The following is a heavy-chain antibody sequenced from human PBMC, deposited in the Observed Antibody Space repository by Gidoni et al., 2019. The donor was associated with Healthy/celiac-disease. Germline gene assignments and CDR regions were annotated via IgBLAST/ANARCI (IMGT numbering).Heavy chain of an antibody. Sequence: EVQLLESGGGLVQPGGALSISCAASGFTVSSYDMSWVRQDPGKGLEWGSAIRDRGGSTYYSDAAKGRFTISRDNSNITLYLQRNSLRAEDTAVYYCAKPIPWSGYTVNYYYGMDVWGQGTTGTGAS. CDR1: GFTVSSYD. CDR3: AKPIPWSGYTVNYYYGMDV. CDR2: IRDRGGST. V-gene: IGHV3-23*01. D-gene: IGHD3-3*01. J-gene: IGHJ6*02.